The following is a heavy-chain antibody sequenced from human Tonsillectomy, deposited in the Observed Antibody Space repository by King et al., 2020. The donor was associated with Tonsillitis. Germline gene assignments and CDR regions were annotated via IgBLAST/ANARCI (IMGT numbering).Heavy chain of an antibody. CDR2: ISGSGGST. CDR1: GFTFSSYA. J-gene: IGHJ4*02. CDR3: AKAGGDYRRGGVGFDY. V-gene: IGHV3-23*04. Sequence: VQLVESGGGLVQPGGSLRLSCAASGFTFSSYAMSWVRQAPGKGLEWVSAISGSGGSTYYADSVKGRFTISRDNSKNTLYLQMNSLRAEDTAVYYWAKAGGDYRRGGVGFDYWGQGTLVTVSS. D-gene: IGHD3-16*01.